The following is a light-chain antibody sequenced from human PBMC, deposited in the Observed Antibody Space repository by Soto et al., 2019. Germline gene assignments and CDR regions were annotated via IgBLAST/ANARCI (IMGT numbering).Light chain of an antibody. CDR3: SSYTSSSTWV. CDR2: EVT. Sequence: QSVLTQPASVSGSPGQSITISCTGTSNDDGIYNYVSWYQQHPGKAPKLMIYEVTNRPSGVSDRFSGSKSDNTASLTISGLQAEDEADYYCSSYTSSSTWVFGGGTKVTVL. CDR1: SNDDGIYNY. V-gene: IGLV2-14*01. J-gene: IGLJ3*02.